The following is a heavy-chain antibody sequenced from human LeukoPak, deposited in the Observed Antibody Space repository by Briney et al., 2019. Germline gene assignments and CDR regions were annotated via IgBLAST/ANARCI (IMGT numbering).Heavy chain of an antibody. D-gene: IGHD3-16*01. CDR2: IIPILGIA. J-gene: IGHJ4*02. V-gene: IGHV1-69*04. CDR1: GGTFSSYA. CDR3: ARGWDYLDY. Sequence: SVKVSCKATGGTFSSYAISWVRQAPGQGLEWMGRIIPILGIANYAQKFQGRVTITADKSTSTAYMELSSLRSEDTAVYYCARGWDYLDYWGQGTLVTVSS.